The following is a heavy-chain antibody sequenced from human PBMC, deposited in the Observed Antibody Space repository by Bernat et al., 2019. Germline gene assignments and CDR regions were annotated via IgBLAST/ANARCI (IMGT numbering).Heavy chain of an antibody. D-gene: IGHD3-3*01. Sequence: EVQLVESGGGLVQPGGSLRLSCAASGFTFSSYWMHWVRQAPGKGLVWGSRINSDGSGTRYADSVKGRFTISRDNAKNTLYLQMNSLRAEDTAVYYCAREFVTIFGVNYYQYGMDVWGQGTTVTVSS. CDR3: AREFVTIFGVNYYQYGMDV. CDR1: GFTFSSYW. J-gene: IGHJ6*02. CDR2: INSDGSGT. V-gene: IGHV3-74*01.